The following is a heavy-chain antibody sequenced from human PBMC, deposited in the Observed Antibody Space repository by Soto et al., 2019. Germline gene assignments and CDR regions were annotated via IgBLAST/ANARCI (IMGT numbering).Heavy chain of an antibody. CDR2: ISSSSSYI. CDR3: ARDTPGHYDFWSGYSGYYYYYGMDV. CDR1: GFTFSSYS. J-gene: IGHJ6*02. Sequence: GGSLRLSCAASGFTFSSYSMNWVRQAPGKGLEWVSSISSSSSYIYYADSVKGRFTISRDNAKNSLYLQMNSLRAEDTAVYYCARDTPGHYDFWSGYSGYYYYYGMDVWGQGTTVTVSS. D-gene: IGHD3-3*01. V-gene: IGHV3-21*01.